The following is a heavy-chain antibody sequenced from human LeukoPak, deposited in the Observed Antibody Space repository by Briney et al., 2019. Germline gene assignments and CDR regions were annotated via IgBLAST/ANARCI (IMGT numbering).Heavy chain of an antibody. V-gene: IGHV3-48*02. J-gene: IGHJ4*02. D-gene: IGHD5-24*01. Sequence: GGSLRLSCAASGFTFSIYNMIWVRQAPGKGLERVSYISTSSSTVYYADSVKGRFTVSRDNAQKSLYLQMNSLRDEDTAMFYCARVGDGYSVNYFDYWGQGTLVTVSS. CDR2: ISTSSSTV. CDR3: ARVGDGYSVNYFDY. CDR1: GFTFSIYN.